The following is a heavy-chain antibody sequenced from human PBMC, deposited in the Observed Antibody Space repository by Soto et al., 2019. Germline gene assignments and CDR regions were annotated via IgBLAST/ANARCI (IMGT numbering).Heavy chain of an antibody. J-gene: IGHJ5*02. CDR3: ERSGLAMPYAASHWCYP. D-gene: IGHD3-22*01. Sequence: PGWSLRLSCAASGFTFSSYAMSWVRQAPGKGLEWVSAINGRGASTYYADSVTGRFTISRDNSKNTLYLQMNSLRAEDTAVYYWERSGLAMPYAASHWCYPWGHGTLVTVS. CDR2: INGRGAST. V-gene: IGHV3-23*01. CDR1: GFTFSSYA.